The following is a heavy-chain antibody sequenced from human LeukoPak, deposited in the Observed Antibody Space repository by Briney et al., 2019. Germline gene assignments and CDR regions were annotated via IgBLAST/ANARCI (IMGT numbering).Heavy chain of an antibody. CDR3: ARELFPSMVGGSYLPSDY. CDR2: ISYDGSNK. V-gene: IGHV3-30-3*01. D-gene: IGHD1-26*01. Sequence: GGSLRLSCAASGFTFSSYAMHWVRQAPGKGLEWVAVISYDGSNKYYADSVKGRFTISRDDSKNTLYLQMTSLRAEDTAVYYCARELFPSMVGGSYLPSDYWGQGTLVTVSS. CDR1: GFTFSSYA. J-gene: IGHJ4*02.